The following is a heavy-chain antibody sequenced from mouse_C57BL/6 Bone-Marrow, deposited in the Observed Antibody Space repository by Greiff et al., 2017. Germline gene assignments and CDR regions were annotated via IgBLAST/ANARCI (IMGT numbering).Heavy chain of an antibody. V-gene: IGHV1-54*01. CDR3: ARHSYYAWDY. CDR2: INPGSGGT. CDR1: GYAFTNYW. J-gene: IGHJ4*01. Sequence: QVQLQQSGAELVRPGTSVKVSCKASGYAFTNYWIEWVKQRPGQGLEWIGVINPGSGGTNYNEKFKGKATLTADKSSSTAYMQLSSLTSEDAAVYFCARHSYYAWDYWGQGTSVTVSS.